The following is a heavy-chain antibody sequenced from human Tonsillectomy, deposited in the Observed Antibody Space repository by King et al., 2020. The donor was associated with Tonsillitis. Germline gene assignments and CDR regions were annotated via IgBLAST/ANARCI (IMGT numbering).Heavy chain of an antibody. V-gene: IGHV1-46*01. D-gene: IGHD3-9*01. CDR2: INPSGGST. CDR1: GYTFTSYY. Sequence: VQLVQSGAEVKKPGASVKVSCKASGYTFTSYYMHWVRQAPGQGLEWMGIINPSGGSTSYAQKFQGRVTMTRDTSTSTVYMELSSLRSEDTAVYYCARELGVLRYFDWSRNHFDYWGQGTLVTVSS. CDR3: ARELGVLRYFDWSRNHFDY. J-gene: IGHJ4*02.